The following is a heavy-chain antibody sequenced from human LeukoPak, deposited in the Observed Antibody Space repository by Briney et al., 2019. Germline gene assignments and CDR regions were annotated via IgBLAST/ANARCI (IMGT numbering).Heavy chain of an antibody. CDR2: IYSGGST. CDR1: RFIFSTYE. J-gene: IGHJ3*02. V-gene: IGHV3-53*01. D-gene: IGHD1-26*01. CDR3: ARTIVGSTYDAFDI. Sequence: PGGSLRLSCAASRFIFSTYEMHWVRQAPGKGLEWVSIIYSGGSTYYADSVKGRFTISRDNSKNTLYLQMSSLRAEDTAVYYCARTIVGSTYDAFDIWGQGTMVTVSS.